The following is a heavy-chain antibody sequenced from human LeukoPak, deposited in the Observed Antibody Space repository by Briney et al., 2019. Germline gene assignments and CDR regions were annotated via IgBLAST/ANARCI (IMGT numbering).Heavy chain of an antibody. CDR3: ARDLRVAVAMSPPEYYFDY. V-gene: IGHV1-2*02. CDR1: GYTFTGYY. J-gene: IGHJ4*02. Sequence: GASVKVSCKASGYTFTGYYMHWVRQAPGQGLEWMGWINPNSGGTNYAQKFQGRVTMTRDTSISTAYMELSRLRSDDTAVYYCARDLRVAVAMSPPEYYFDYWGQGTLVTVSS. D-gene: IGHD6-19*01. CDR2: INPNSGGT.